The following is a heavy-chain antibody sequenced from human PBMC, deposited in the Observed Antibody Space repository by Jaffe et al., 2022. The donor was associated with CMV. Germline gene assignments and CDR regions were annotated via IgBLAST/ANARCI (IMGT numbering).Heavy chain of an antibody. CDR1: GVTVNTNY. Sequence: EVQLVESGGGLIQPGGSLRLSCAASGVTVNTNYMTWVRQAPGKGLEWVSVVFSVSSTYYADSVKGRFTISRDNSKNTLYLQMNSLRAEDTAVYYCARGASGAPLEFWGQGTLVTVSS. V-gene: IGHV3-53*01. CDR3: ARGASGAPLEF. CDR2: VFSVSST. D-gene: IGHD3-10*01. J-gene: IGHJ4*02.